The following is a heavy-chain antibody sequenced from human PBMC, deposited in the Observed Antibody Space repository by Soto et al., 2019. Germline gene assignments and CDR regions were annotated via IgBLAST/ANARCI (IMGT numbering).Heavy chain of an antibody. Sequence: QVQLVESGGGVVQPGRSLRLSCAASGFTFSSYAMHWVRQAPGKGLEWVAVISYDGSNKYYADSVKGPFTISSDNSKNTLYLQMNSLRAEDTAVYYCARDSGYELVDYGMDVWGQGTTVTVSS. CDR1: GFTFSSYA. CDR3: ARDSGYELVDYGMDV. V-gene: IGHV3-30-3*01. J-gene: IGHJ6*02. CDR2: ISYDGSNK. D-gene: IGHD5-12*01.